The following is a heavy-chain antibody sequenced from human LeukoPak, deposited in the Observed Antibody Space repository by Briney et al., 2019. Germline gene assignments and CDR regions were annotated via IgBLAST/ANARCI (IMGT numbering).Heavy chain of an antibody. D-gene: IGHD2-2*01. J-gene: IGHJ4*02. CDR1: GYTFTSYG. CDR2: FSGYNGNT. CDR3: ARAAGVPAAISSDY. Sequence: ASVKVSCKASGYTFTSYGISWVRQAPEQGLEWMGCFSGYNGNTNYAQKLQGRVTMTTDTSTSTAYMELRSLRSDDTAVYYCARAAGVPAAISSDYWGQGTLCTVSS. V-gene: IGHV1-18*04.